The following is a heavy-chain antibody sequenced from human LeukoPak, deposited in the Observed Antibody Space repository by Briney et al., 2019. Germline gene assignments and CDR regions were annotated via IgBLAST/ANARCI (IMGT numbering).Heavy chain of an antibody. CDR3: ARVDNYGGNPPDY. Sequence: GGSLRLSCAASGFTFNMYTMYWVLQAPGKGLEWVSSISSSTTYIYYADSVKGRLTISRDNVKNSLSLQMSSLRAEDTAVYYCARVDNYGGNPPDYWGQGTLVTVSS. J-gene: IGHJ4*02. V-gene: IGHV3-21*01. CDR1: GFTFNMYT. CDR2: ISSSTTYI. D-gene: IGHD4-23*01.